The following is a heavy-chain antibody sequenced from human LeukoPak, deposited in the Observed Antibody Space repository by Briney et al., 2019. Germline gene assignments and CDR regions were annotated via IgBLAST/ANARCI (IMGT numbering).Heavy chain of an antibody. Sequence: GGSLRLSCAASGYTFSSYGMHWVRQARGKGLEWVAVISYDGSNKYYADSVKGRFTISRDNSKNTLYLQMNSLRAEDTAVYYCAKVVYYDILTFGYWGQGTLVTVSS. CDR2: ISYDGSNK. CDR3: AKVVYYDILTFGY. J-gene: IGHJ4*02. V-gene: IGHV3-30*18. CDR1: GYTFSSYG. D-gene: IGHD3-9*01.